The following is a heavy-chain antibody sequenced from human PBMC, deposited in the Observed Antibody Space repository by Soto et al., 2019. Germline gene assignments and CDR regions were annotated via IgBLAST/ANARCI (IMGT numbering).Heavy chain of an antibody. Sequence: ASVKVSCKASGFTFTSSAVQWVRQARGQRLEWMGWIVVGSGNTNYAQKFQERVTITRDMSTSTAYMELSSLRSEDTAVYYCAASIKVATIRYYYGMDVWGQGTTVTVSS. J-gene: IGHJ6*02. CDR3: AASIKVATIRYYYGMDV. CDR1: GFTFTSSA. V-gene: IGHV1-58*01. CDR2: IVVGSGNT. D-gene: IGHD5-12*01.